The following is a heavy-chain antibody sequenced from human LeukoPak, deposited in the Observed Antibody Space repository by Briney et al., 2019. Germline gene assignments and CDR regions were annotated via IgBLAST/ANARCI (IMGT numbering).Heavy chain of an antibody. CDR2: IYYSGST. D-gene: IGHD6-6*01. V-gene: IGHV4-39*07. CDR3: ARVAIAGRPAAFDI. J-gene: IGHJ3*02. CDR1: GGSISSSSYY. Sequence: SETLSLTCTVSGGSISSSSYYWGWIRQPPGKGLEWIGSIYYSGSTYYNPSLKSRVTMSVDTSKNQFSLKLSSVTAADTAVYYCARVAIAGRPAAFDIWGQGTMFTVSS.